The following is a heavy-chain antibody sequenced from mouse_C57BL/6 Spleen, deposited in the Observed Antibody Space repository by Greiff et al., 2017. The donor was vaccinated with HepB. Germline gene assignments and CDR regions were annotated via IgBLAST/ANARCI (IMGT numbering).Heavy chain of an antibody. CDR3: ARDGRLLRSYAMDY. CDR2: ISDGGSYT. CDR1: GFTFSSYA. J-gene: IGHJ4*01. V-gene: IGHV5-4*01. Sequence: EVMLVESGGGLVKPGGSLKLSCAASGFTFSSYAMSWVRQTPEKRLEWVATISDGGSYTYYPDNVKGRFTISRDNAKNNLYLQMSHLKSEDTAMYYCARDGRLLRSYAMDYWGQGTSVTVSS. D-gene: IGHD2-13*01.